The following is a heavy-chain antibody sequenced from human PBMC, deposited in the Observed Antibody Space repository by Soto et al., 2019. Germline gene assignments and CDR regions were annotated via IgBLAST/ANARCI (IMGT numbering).Heavy chain of an antibody. J-gene: IGHJ4*02. D-gene: IGHD6-13*01. CDR2: IDWDDDK. CDR1: GFSLSTSGMC. V-gene: IGHV2-70*11. CDR3: ARAVTYSSSWYGTHFDY. Sequence: SGPTLVNPTQTLTLTCTFSGFSLSTSGMCVSWIRQPPGKALEWLARIDWDDDKYYSTSLKTRLTISKDTSKNQVVLTMTNMDPVDTATYYCARAVTYSSSWYGTHFDYWGQGTLVTVSS.